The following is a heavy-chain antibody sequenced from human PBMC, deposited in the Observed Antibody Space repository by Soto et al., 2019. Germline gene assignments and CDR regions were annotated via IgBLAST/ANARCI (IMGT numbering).Heavy chain of an antibody. D-gene: IGHD3-16*01. CDR3: AKDKGGYCWGDGMDV. J-gene: IGHJ6*02. CDR1: GFTFDDYA. CDR2: ISWNSGSI. V-gene: IGHV3-9*01. Sequence: EVQLVESGGGLVQPGRSLRLSCAASGFTFDDYAMHWVRQAPGKGLEWVSGISWNSGSIGYADSVKGRFTISRDNAKNSLYLQMNSLRAEDTALYYCAKDKGGYCWGDGMDVWGQGTTVTVSS.